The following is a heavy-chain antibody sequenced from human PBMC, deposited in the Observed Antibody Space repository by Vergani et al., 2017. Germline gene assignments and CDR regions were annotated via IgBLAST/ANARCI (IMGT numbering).Heavy chain of an antibody. Sequence: EVQLVESGGGLVQPGRSLRLSCAASGFTFEDYAMYWVRQAPGKGLEWVSGFSWNSGSIGDADSVKGRFTISTDNAKNSLYLRMNSRRVEDTGLYYCAKDVFVAGTDAFDIWGQGTMVTASS. J-gene: IGHJ3*02. CDR3: AKDVFVAGTDAFDI. CDR1: GFTFEDYA. D-gene: IGHD2-15*01. V-gene: IGHV3-9*01. CDR2: FSWNSGSI.